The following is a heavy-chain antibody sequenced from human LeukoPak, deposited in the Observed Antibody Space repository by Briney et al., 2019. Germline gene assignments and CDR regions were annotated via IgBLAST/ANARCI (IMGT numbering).Heavy chain of an antibody. CDR3: ARGGDYDILTGYYTGFPSYYFDY. J-gene: IGHJ4*02. D-gene: IGHD3-9*01. V-gene: IGHV1-69*06. CDR1: GGTFSSYA. CDR2: IIPIFGTA. Sequence: ASVKVSCKASGGTFSSYAISWVRQAPGQGLDWMGGIIPIFGTANYAQKFQGRVTITADKSTSTAYMELSSLRSEDTAVYYCARGGDYDILTGYYTGFPSYYFDYWGQGTLVTVSS.